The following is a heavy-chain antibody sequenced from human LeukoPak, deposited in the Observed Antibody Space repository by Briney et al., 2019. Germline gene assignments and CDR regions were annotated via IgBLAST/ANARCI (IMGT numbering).Heavy chain of an antibody. J-gene: IGHJ4*02. D-gene: IGHD3-22*01. CDR1: GYTLTELS. Sequence: GASVKVSCKVSGYTLTELSMHWVRQAPGKGLEWMGGFDPEDGETIYAQKFQGRVTMTEDTSTDTAYMELSSLRSEDTAVYYCAILIVVANRLVTYYFDYWGQGTLVTVSS. CDR2: FDPEDGET. CDR3: AILIVVANRLVTYYFDY. V-gene: IGHV1-24*01.